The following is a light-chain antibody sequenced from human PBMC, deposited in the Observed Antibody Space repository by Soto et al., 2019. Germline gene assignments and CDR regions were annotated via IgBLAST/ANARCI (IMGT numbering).Light chain of an antibody. Sequence: EIVLTQSQATLSLSPGERATLSCWASQSVNRYLVWYQQKPGQAPRLLMYDASKRATGIPARFSGSGSGTDFTLTISSLEPEDFAVYYCQQRDIWPWTVGQGTKVDIK. CDR2: DAS. J-gene: IGKJ1*01. CDR3: QQRDIWPWT. CDR1: QSVNRY. V-gene: IGKV3-11*01.